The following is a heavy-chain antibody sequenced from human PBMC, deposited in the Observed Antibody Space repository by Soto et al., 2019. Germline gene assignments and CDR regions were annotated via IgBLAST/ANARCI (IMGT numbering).Heavy chain of an antibody. J-gene: IGHJ6*03. Sequence: SETLSLTCAVYGGSFSGYYWSWIRQPPGKGLEWIGEINHSGSTNYNPSLKSRVTISVDTSKNQFSLKLSSVTAADTAVYYCARVPIYSSGWTYYYYYMDVWGKGTTVT. CDR1: GGSFSGYY. CDR2: INHSGST. D-gene: IGHD6-19*01. CDR3: ARVPIYSSGWTYYYYYMDV. V-gene: IGHV4-34*01.